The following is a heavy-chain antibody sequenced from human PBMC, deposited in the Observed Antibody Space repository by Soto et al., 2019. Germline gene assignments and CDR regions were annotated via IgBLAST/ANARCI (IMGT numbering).Heavy chain of an antibody. D-gene: IGHD6-6*01. CDR1: GGTFSSYA. CDR3: AREDSSSSGLYYYYGMDV. Sequence: QVQLVQSGAEVKKPGSSVKVSCKASGGTFSSYAISWVRQAPGQGLEGMGGIIPIFGTANYAQKFQGRVTITADESTSTAYMELSSLRSEDTAVYYCAREDSSSSGLYYYYGMDVWGQGTTVTVSS. V-gene: IGHV1-69*01. CDR2: IIPIFGTA. J-gene: IGHJ6*02.